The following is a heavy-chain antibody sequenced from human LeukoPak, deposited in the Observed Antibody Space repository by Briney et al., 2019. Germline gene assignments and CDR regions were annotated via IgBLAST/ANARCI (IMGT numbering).Heavy chain of an antibody. CDR2: IYYSGST. CDR1: GGSISSYY. CDR3: ASLIGGSGSSFYY. Sequence: SETLSLTCTVSGGSISSYYWNWIRQPPGKGLEWIGYIYYSGSTNYNPSLKSRVTISVDTSKNQFSLKLSSVTAADTAVYYCASLIGGSGSSFYYWGQGTLVTVSS. D-gene: IGHD3-10*01. V-gene: IGHV4-59*01. J-gene: IGHJ4*02.